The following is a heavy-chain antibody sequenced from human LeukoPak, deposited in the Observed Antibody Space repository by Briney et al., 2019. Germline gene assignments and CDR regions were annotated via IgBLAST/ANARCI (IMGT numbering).Heavy chain of an antibody. Sequence: GGSLRLSCAASGFTFSSYGMHWVRQAPGKGLEWVAVISYDGSNKYCADSVKGRFTISRDNSKNTLYLQMNSLRAEDTAVYYCAKSGSSGWYRTHYFDYWGQGTLVTVSS. J-gene: IGHJ4*02. CDR1: GFTFSSYG. V-gene: IGHV3-30*18. CDR3: AKSGSSGWYRTHYFDY. D-gene: IGHD6-19*01. CDR2: ISYDGSNK.